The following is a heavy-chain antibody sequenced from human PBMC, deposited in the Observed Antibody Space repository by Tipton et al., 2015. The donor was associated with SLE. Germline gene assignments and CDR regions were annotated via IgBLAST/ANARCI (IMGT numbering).Heavy chain of an antibody. CDR3: ASTPPGAYYFDY. D-gene: IGHD1-14*01. Sequence: QVQLVQSGPEVKKPGSSVKASCKASGGTFSSYAISWVRQAPGQGLEWMGGIIPIFGTANYAQKFQGRVTITADESTSTAYMELSSLRSEDTAVYYCASTPPGAYYFDYWGQGTLVTVSS. J-gene: IGHJ4*02. CDR2: IIPIFGTA. CDR1: GGTFSSYA. V-gene: IGHV1-69*01.